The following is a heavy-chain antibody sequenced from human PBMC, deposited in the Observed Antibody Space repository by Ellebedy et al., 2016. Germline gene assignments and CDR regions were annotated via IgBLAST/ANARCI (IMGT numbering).Heavy chain of an antibody. J-gene: IGHJ4*02. Sequence: GGSLRLSXAASGFTVRSNYMSWVRQAPGKGLEWVSVIYTGGETYYADSVKGRFTISRDNSKNTLYLQMNSLRAEDTAVYYCAGRTPFDYWGQGTLVTVSS. D-gene: IGHD1-14*01. CDR3: AGRTPFDY. V-gene: IGHV3-53*01. CDR2: IYTGGET. CDR1: GFTVRSNY.